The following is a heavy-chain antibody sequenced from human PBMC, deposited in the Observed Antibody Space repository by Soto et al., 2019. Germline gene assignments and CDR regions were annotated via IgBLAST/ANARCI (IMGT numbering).Heavy chain of an antibody. CDR3: ARHPGYYDVLTGYSTYYFDS. Sequence: SETLSLTCAVSGGSISSRNWWNWVRQPPGKGLEWIGKIYHSGNTDYNPSFKSRVTISVDTSKNQFSLRLSSVTAADTAVYYCARHPGYYDVLTGYSTYYFDSWGQGTLVTVSS. CDR1: GGSISSRNW. V-gene: IGHV4-4*02. CDR2: IYHSGNT. J-gene: IGHJ4*02. D-gene: IGHD3-9*01.